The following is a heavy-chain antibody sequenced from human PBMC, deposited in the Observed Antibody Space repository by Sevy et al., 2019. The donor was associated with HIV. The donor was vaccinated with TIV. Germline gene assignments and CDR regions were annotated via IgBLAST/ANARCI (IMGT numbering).Heavy chain of an antibody. D-gene: IGHD6-13*01. CDR1: GFTVSSNY. Sequence: GGSLRLSCAASGFTVSSNYMSWVRQAPGKGLEWVSVIYSGGSTYYADSVKGRFTISRDNSKNTLFLQMNTLRAEDTAVYYCARGEILAAGMFYQYYGMDVWGQGTTVTVSS. J-gene: IGHJ6*02. V-gene: IGHV3-66*01. CDR2: IYSGGST. CDR3: ARGEILAAGMFYQYYGMDV.